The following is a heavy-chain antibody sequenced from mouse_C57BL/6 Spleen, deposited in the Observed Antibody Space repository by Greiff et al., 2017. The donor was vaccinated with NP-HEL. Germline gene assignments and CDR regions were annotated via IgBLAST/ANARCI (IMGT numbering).Heavy chain of an antibody. J-gene: IGHJ1*03. CDR2: IYPGDGDT. V-gene: IGHV1-82*01. CDR3: ARSGHGIDV. Sequence: QVQLQQSGPELVKPGASVKISCKASGYAFSSSWMNWVKQRPGKGLEWIGRIYPGDGDTNYNGKFKGKATLTADKSSSTAYMQLSSLTSEDSAVSFCARSGHGIDVWGTGTTVTVSS. D-gene: IGHD3-2*02. CDR1: GYAFSSSW.